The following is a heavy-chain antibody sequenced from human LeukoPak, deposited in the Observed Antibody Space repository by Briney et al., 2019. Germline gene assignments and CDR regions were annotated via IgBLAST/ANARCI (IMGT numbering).Heavy chain of an antibody. Sequence: SETLSLTCAVYGGSFSGYYWSWIRQPPGKGLEWIGEINHSGSTNYNPSLKSRVTISVDTSKNQFSLKLSSVTAADTAVYYCARGSGRRDGYKWGRGTLVTVSS. J-gene: IGHJ4*02. CDR1: GGSFSGYY. CDR3: ARGSGRRDGYK. CDR2: INHSGST. V-gene: IGHV4-34*01. D-gene: IGHD5-24*01.